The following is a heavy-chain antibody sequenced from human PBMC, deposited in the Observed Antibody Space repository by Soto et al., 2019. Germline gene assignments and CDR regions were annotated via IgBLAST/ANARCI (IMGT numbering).Heavy chain of an antibody. CDR1: GYTFASYA. J-gene: IGHJ4*02. V-gene: IGHV1-18*01. CDR3: ARDPRPPDH. CDR2: ISAYDGNT. Sequence: QVQLVQSGAEVKKAGASVKVSCKASGYTFASYAISWMRQAPGQGLEWMGWISAYDGNTNYAQKLHGRVTMTRDTSTSTAYMELRSLRSDDTAVYYCARDPRPPDHWGQGTLVTVSS.